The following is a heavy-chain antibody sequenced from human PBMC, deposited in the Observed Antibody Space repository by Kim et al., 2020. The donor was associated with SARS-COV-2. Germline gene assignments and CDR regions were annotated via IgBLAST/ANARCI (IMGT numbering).Heavy chain of an antibody. D-gene: IGHD2-21*02. J-gene: IGHJ4*02. V-gene: IGHV5-51*01. CDR3: ARGGVVVTATLFDY. Sequence: PSFQGQLTISADKSISTAYLEWSSLKASDTAMYYCARGGVVVTATLFDYWGQGTLVTVSS.